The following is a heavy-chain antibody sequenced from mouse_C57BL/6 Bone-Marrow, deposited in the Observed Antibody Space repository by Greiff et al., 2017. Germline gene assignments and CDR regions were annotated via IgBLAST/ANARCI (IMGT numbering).Heavy chain of an antibody. D-gene: IGHD2-5*01. CDR1: GYSFTGYY. J-gene: IGHJ3*01. CDR3: VYSNYDAY. V-gene: IGHV1-42*01. CDR2: INPSTGGT. Sequence: DVKLVESGPELVKPGASVKISCKASGYSFTGYYMNWVKQSPEKSLEWIGEINPSTGGTTYNQKFKAKATLTVDKSSSTAYMQLKSLTSEDSAVYYCVYSNYDAYWGQGTLVTVSA.